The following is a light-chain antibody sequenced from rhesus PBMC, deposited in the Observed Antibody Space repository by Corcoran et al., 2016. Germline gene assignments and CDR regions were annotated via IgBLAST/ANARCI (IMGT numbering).Light chain of an antibody. CDR2: KAS. CDR1: QGISSY. V-gene: IGKV1-25*01. Sequence: DIQMTQSPSSLSASVVDTVTITCRASQGISSYLAWYQQKSGKAPKLLIYKASALHSGVPKMFSGSGPGTGFTLTISSLPPGSFAAYYCQQHHSYPWAFGQGDKVEIK. J-gene: IGKJ1*01. CDR3: QQHHSYPWA.